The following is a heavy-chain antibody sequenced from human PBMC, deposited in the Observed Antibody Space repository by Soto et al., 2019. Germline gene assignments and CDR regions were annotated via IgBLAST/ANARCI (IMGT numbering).Heavy chain of an antibody. V-gene: IGHV3-23*01. J-gene: IGHJ3*02. D-gene: IGHD4-17*01. CDR2: ISGSVSGGRIDT. CDR1: GFTFSTYA. Sequence: GGSLRLSCAASGFTFSTYAMSWVRQAPGKGLEWVSAISGSVSGGRIDTHYADSVKGRFTISRDNSIDTLYLQMNSLRTEDAAVYYCARTRGYGVFDGYDIWGQGAMVTVSS. CDR3: ARTRGYGVFDGYDI.